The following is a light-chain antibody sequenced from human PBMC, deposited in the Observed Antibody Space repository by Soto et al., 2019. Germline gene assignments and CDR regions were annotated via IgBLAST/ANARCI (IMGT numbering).Light chain of an antibody. CDR1: QRVLYNSNNKNY. CDR3: QQYYSTPIT. V-gene: IGKV4-1*01. CDR2: CAS. J-gene: IGKJ4*01. Sequence: DIVMTQSPDSLAVSLGERATINCKSSQRVLYNSNNKNYLAWYQQKPGQPPKLLVYCASTRESGVSDRFSGSGSGTDFTFTISSLQAEDVALYYCQQYYSTPITFGGGTKVDIK.